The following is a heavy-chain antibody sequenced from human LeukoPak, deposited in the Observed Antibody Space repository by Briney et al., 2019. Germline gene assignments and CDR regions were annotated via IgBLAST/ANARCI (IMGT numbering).Heavy chain of an antibody. Sequence: PGGSLRLSCAASGFTFAGSGMGWVRQVPGKGLEWVSSMKGRDDSTYYADSVKGRFTISRDNSKNTLYLQMNSLSADDTAVYYCAKVLGSVDPFDIWGQGTMVTVSS. CDR3: AKVLGSVDPFDI. D-gene: IGHD3-16*01. J-gene: IGHJ3*02. CDR2: MKGRDDST. V-gene: IGHV3-23*01. CDR1: GFTFAGSG.